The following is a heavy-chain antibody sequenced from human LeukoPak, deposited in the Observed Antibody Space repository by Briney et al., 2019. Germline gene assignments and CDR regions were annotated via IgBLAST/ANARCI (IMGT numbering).Heavy chain of an antibody. D-gene: IGHD1-1*01. CDR3: ARPSRDNGAYFQH. Sequence: SETLSLTCAVYGGSFSGYYWSWIRQPPGKGLEWIGEINHSGSTNYNPSLKSRVTISVDTSKNQFSLKLSSVTAADTAVYYCARPSRDNGAYFQHWGQGTLVTVSS. CDR1: GGSFSGYY. V-gene: IGHV4-34*01. J-gene: IGHJ1*01. CDR2: INHSGST.